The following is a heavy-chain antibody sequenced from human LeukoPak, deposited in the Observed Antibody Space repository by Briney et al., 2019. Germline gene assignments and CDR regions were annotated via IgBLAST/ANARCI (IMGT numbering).Heavy chain of an antibody. V-gene: IGHV1-3*03. CDR2: INAGNGNT. J-gene: IGHJ3*02. CDR1: GYTFTGYD. Sequence: GASVKVSCKASGYTFTGYDINWVRQATGQRLEWMGWINAGNGNTKYSQEFQGRVTITRDTSASTAYMELSSLRSEDMAVYYCARDRGYYDFWSGYVASDAFDIWGQGTMVTVSS. D-gene: IGHD3-3*01. CDR3: ARDRGYYDFWSGYVASDAFDI.